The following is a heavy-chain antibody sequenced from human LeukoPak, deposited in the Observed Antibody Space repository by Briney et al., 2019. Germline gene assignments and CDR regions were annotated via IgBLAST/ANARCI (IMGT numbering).Heavy chain of an antibody. Sequence: SVKVSCKASGGTFSSYAISWVRQAPGQGLEWMGGIIPIFGTANYAQKFQGRVTITTDESTSTAYMELSRLRSDDTAVYYCARAVATNSYYFDYWGRGTLVTVSS. D-gene: IGHD5-24*01. J-gene: IGHJ4*02. CDR2: IIPIFGTA. CDR1: GGTFSSYA. V-gene: IGHV1-69*05. CDR3: ARAVATNSYYFDY.